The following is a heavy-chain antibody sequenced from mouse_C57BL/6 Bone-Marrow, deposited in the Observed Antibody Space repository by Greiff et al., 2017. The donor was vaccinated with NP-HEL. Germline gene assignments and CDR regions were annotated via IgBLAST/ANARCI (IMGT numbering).Heavy chain of an antibody. Sequence: VQLQQSGSELRSPGSSVKLSCKDFDSEVFPIAYMSWVRQKPGHGFEWIGGILPSIGRTIYGEKFEDKATLDADTLSNTAYLELNSLTSEDSAIYYCARDGWLTYFTFAYWGQGTLVTVSA. CDR3: ARDGWLTYFTFAY. V-gene: IGHV15-2*01. J-gene: IGHJ3*01. CDR1: DSEVFPIAY. D-gene: IGHD2-3*01. CDR2: ILPSIGRT.